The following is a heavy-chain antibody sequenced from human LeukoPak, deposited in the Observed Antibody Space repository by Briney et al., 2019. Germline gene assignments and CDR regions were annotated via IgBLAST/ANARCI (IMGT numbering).Heavy chain of an antibody. J-gene: IGHJ3*02. V-gene: IGHV1-2*02. CDR1: GYTFTGYY. CDR3: ARIEHIAMTNTNTDAFDI. Sequence: GASVKVSCKASGYTFTGYYIHWVRQAPGQGLEWMGWMNPHSGGTNSAQEFQGRVTMTRDTSISTAYMELSRLRFDDTAVYYCARIEHIAMTNTNTDAFDIWGQGTMATVSS. CDR2: MNPHSGGT. D-gene: IGHD6-13*01.